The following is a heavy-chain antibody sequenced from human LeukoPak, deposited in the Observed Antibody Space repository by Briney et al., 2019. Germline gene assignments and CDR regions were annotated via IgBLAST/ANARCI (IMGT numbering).Heavy chain of an antibody. D-gene: IGHD2-2*01. CDR1: GFTFSSYA. J-gene: IGHJ5*02. CDR3: AKAGQLLSPVRNWFDP. Sequence: GGSLRLSCAASGFTFSSYAMSWVRQAPGKGLEWVSALSDSGGSTYYADSVKGRFTISRDNSKNTLYLQMNSLRAEDTAVYYCAKAGQLLSPVRNWFDPWGQGTLVTVSS. CDR2: LSDSGGST. V-gene: IGHV3-23*01.